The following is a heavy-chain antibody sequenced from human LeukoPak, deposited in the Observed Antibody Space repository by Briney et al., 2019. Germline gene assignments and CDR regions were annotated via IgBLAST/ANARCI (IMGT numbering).Heavy chain of an antibody. CDR1: GFTVSSNY. CDR2: IYSGGST. J-gene: IGHJ4*02. Sequence: AGGSLRLSCAAPGFTVSSNYMSWVRQAPGKGLEWVSVIYSGGSTYYADSVKGRFTISRDNSKNTLYLQMNSLRAEDTAVYYCARVKPAAILSYFDYWGQGTLVTVSS. CDR3: ARVKPAAILSYFDY. V-gene: IGHV3-53*01. D-gene: IGHD2-2*01.